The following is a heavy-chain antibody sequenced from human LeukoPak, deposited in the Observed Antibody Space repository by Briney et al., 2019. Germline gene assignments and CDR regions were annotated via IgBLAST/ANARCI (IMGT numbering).Heavy chain of an antibody. CDR1: GGSISSGDYY. CDR2: IYNSGST. CDR3: ARDGGASSRNFDY. J-gene: IGHJ4*02. D-gene: IGHD6-6*01. V-gene: IGHV4-30-4*08. Sequence: SETLSLTCTVSGGSISSGDYYWNWIRQPPGKGPEWIGYIYNSGSTYYNPSLKSRVTISVDTSKNQFSLKLSSVTAADTAVYYCARDGGASSRNFDYWGQGTRVTVSS.